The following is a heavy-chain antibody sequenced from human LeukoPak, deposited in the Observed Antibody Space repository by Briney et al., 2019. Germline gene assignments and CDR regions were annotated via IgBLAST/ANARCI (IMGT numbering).Heavy chain of an antibody. V-gene: IGHV4-34*01. Sequence: ASETLSLTCAVYGGSFSGYYWSWIRQPPGKGLEWIGEINHSGSTNYNPSLKSRVTISVDTSKNQSSLKLSSVTAADTAVYYCARGRRGYSSGLNFDYWGQGTLVTVSS. D-gene: IGHD6-19*01. CDR2: INHSGST. CDR3: ARGRRGYSSGLNFDY. J-gene: IGHJ4*02. CDR1: GGSFSGYY.